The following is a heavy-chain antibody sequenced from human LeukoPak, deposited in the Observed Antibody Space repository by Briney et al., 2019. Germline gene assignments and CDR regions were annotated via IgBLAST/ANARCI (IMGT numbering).Heavy chain of an antibody. Sequence: ASVTVSCTASGYTFTGYYMHWVRQAPGQGLEWMGWINPNSGGTNYAQKFQGRVTMTRDTSISTAYMELSRLRSDDTAVYYCARDGGYSYGYVGYAFDIWGQGTMVTVSS. CDR3: ARDGGYSYGYVGYAFDI. J-gene: IGHJ3*02. CDR2: INPNSGGT. D-gene: IGHD5-18*01. CDR1: GYTFTGYY. V-gene: IGHV1-2*02.